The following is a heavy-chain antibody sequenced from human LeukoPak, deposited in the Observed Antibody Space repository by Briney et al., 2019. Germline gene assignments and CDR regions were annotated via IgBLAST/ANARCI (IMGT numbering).Heavy chain of an antibody. V-gene: IGHV3-66*02. CDR2: IYSGGST. D-gene: IGHD4-11*01. Sequence: GGSLRLSCAASGFTVSSNYMSWVRQAPGKGLEWVSVIYSGGSTYYADSVKGRFTISRDNSKNTLYLQMNSLRAEDTAVYYCASPGYYSNYAVDYWGQGTLVTDSS. CDR1: GFTVSSNY. J-gene: IGHJ4*02. CDR3: ASPGYYSNYAVDY.